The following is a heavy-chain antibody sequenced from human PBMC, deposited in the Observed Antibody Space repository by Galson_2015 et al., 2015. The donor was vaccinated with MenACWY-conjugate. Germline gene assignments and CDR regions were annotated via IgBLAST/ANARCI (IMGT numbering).Heavy chain of an antibody. CDR2: IDWDDDK. J-gene: IGHJ4*02. Sequence: PALVKPTQTLTLTCTFSGFSLTTSGMCVSWIRQPPGKALEWLARIDWDDDKFYSTSLKTRLIISKDTSKNQVVLTMTNVGPVDTATYFCARIGRPSRTRPLQYFDYWGQGNPVTVSS. CDR1: GFSLTTSGMC. CDR3: ARIGRPSRTRPLQYFDY. D-gene: IGHD2-2*01. V-gene: IGHV2-70*17.